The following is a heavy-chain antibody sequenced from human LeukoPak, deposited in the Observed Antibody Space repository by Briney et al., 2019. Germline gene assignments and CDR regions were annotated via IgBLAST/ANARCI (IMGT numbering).Heavy chain of an antibody. CDR1: GFTFSNHG. Sequence: GGSLRLSCAASGFTFSNHGMDWVRQAPGKGLEWVSYISSSSSSIYYADSVKGRFTISRDNAKNSLFLQMDSLRAEDTAVYYCARGGAARPDYWGQGTLVTVSS. J-gene: IGHJ4*02. CDR2: ISSSSSSI. CDR3: ARGGAARPDY. D-gene: IGHD6-6*01. V-gene: IGHV3-48*01.